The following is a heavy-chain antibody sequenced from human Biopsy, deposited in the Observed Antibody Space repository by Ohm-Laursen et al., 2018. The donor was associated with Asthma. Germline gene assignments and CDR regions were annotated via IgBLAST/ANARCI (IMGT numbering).Heavy chain of an antibody. D-gene: IGHD3-9*01. V-gene: IGHV1-18*04. CDR3: ARTYYDFLTGQVNDVFAI. Sequence: ASVKVSCKASGYTFTSYGISWVRQAPGQGLEWMGWISAYNGNTNYAQKLQGRVTMTTDTSTSTAYMDLSSLRSEDTAVYYCARTYYDFLTGQVNDVFAIWGQGTMVAVSS. CDR1: GYTFTSYG. J-gene: IGHJ3*02. CDR2: ISAYNGNT.